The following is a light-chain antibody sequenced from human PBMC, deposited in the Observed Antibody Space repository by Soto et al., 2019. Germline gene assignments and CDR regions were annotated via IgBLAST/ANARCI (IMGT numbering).Light chain of an antibody. J-gene: IGLJ1*01. Sequence: QSTLTQPASVSGSPGQSITISCTGTSTDIGLFMYISWYQHHPGKAPKLLISEVSRRRVGLSNRFSGSKSGNTAYLTISGLQAEDEADYYCCSYTTNISDVFGSGTKVTVL. V-gene: IGLV2-14*01. CDR3: CSYTTNISDV. CDR2: EVS. CDR1: STDIGLFMY.